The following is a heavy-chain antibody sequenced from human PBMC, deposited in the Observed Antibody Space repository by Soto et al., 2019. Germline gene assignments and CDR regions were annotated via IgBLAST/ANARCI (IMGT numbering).Heavy chain of an antibody. D-gene: IGHD2-21*02. CDR2: IIPIFGTA. V-gene: IGHV1-69*13. CDR3: ARDTTAYCGGDCYSG. CDR1: GGTFSSYA. Sequence: SVKVSCKASGGTFSSYAISWVRQAPGQGLEWMGGIIPIFGTASYAQKFQGRVTITADESTSTAYMELSSLRSEDTAVYYCARDTTAYCGGDCYSGWGQGTLVTVSS. J-gene: IGHJ4*02.